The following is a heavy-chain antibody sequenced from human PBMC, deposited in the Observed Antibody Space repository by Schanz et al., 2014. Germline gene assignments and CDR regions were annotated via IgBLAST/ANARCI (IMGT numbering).Heavy chain of an antibody. D-gene: IGHD2-15*01. Sequence: QAQLVESGGGVVQPGRSLRLSCVASGFTFISYDIHWVRQAPGKGLEWVAVIRDDGRNKNFVESVKGRFTISRDNSNSAVYLQMNTLRADDTAVYYWAREDCSTTSCCFRYWGQGSLVTVSP. CDR3: AREDCSTTSCCFRY. J-gene: IGHJ4*02. CDR1: GFTFISYD. CDR2: IRDDGRNK. V-gene: IGHV3-33*01.